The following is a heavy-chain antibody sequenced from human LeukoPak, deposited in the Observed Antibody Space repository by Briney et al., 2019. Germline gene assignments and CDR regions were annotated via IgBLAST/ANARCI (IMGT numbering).Heavy chain of an antibody. J-gene: IGHJ6*02. CDR3: ARGGGLDV. CDR1: GYIFSDHA. V-gene: IGHV3-30*04. D-gene: IGHD3-16*01. Sequence: GRSLRLSCAASGYIFSDHAMHWVRQAPGKGLEWLAYLSHDGTTAYYANSVKGRLTISRDNAKNSLYLQMSNLRAEDTAVYFCARGGGLDVWGQGATVTVSS. CDR2: LSHDGTTA.